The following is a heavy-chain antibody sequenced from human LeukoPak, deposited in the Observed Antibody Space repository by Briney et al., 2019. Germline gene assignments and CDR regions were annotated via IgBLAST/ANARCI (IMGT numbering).Heavy chain of an antibody. J-gene: IGHJ4*02. CDR3: ASGLYGGLFDN. V-gene: IGHV3-23*01. CDR2: ISTNSGST. D-gene: IGHD4/OR15-4a*01. CDR1: GFTFSNYA. Sequence: GGSLRLSCVMSGFTFSNYAMNWVRQAPGKGLEWISGISTNSGSTYHIESVRGRFTISRDNSMNTLYLQMNSLRADDTAVYYCASGLYGGLFDNWGQGTLVTVSS.